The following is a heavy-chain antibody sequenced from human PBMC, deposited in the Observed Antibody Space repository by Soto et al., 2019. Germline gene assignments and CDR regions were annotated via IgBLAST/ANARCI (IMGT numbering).Heavy chain of an antibody. V-gene: IGHV3-48*02. CDR1: GFTFSSFG. CDR2: ISSGSGTK. D-gene: IGHD6-19*01. Sequence: GGSLRLSCAASGFTFSSFGMNWVRQAPGKGLEWLSYISSGSGTKYYTDSVKGRVTISRDNTKNSLYLQMSSLTDEDTAVYYCARDSSAAGYFDYWGQGTLVTVSS. CDR3: ARDSSAAGYFDY. J-gene: IGHJ4*02.